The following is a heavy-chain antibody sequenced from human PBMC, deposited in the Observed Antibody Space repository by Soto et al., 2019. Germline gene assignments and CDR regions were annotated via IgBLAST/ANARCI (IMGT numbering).Heavy chain of an antibody. J-gene: IGHJ6*02. D-gene: IGHD3-9*01. CDR1: GGTFSSYA. Sequence: SVKVSCKASGGTFSSYAISWVRQAPGQGLEWMGGIIPIFGTANYAQKFQGRVTITADESTSTAYMELSSLRSEDTAVYYCARVAAGRRYFDWAQGMDVWGQGTTVTVSS. CDR2: IIPIFGTA. V-gene: IGHV1-69*13. CDR3: ARVAAGRRYFDWAQGMDV.